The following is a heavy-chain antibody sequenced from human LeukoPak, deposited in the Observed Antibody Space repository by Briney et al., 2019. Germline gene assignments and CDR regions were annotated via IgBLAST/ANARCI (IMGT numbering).Heavy chain of an antibody. Sequence: GASVKVSCKASGGTFSSYAISWVRQAPGQGLEWMGRIIPILGIANYAQKFQGRVTITADKSTSTAYMELSSLRSEDTAVYFCASTDYYDSRGYGGSFAIWGQGTMVTVSS. CDR1: GGTFSSYA. D-gene: IGHD3-22*01. CDR3: ASTDYYDSRGYGGSFAI. V-gene: IGHV1-69*04. J-gene: IGHJ3*02. CDR2: IIPILGIA.